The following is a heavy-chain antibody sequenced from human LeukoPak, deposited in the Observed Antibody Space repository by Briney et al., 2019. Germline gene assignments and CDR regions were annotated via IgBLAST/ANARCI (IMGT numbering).Heavy chain of an antibody. CDR2: IRSKAYGGTT. Sequence: GASLRLSCTASGFTFGDYAMSWVRQAPGKGLEWVGFIRSKAYGGTTEYTASVKGRFTISRDDSKSIAYLQMNSLKTEDTAVYYCTPWGYWGQGTLVTVSS. V-gene: IGHV3-49*04. D-gene: IGHD7-27*01. CDR1: GFTFGDYA. CDR3: TPWGY. J-gene: IGHJ4*02.